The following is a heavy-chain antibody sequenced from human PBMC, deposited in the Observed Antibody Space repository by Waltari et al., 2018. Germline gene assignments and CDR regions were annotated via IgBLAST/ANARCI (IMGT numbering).Heavy chain of an antibody. Sequence: QVQLQQWGAGLLKPSETLSLTCAVYGGSFSGYYWSWIRQPPGKGLEWIGEINHSGSTNYNPSLKSRVTISVDTSKNQFSLKLSSVTAADTAVYYCARGRGIVGAPGYWGQGTLVTVSS. CDR2: INHSGST. CDR1: GGSFSGYY. CDR3: ARGRGIVGAPGY. J-gene: IGHJ4*02. D-gene: IGHD1-26*01. V-gene: IGHV4-34*01.